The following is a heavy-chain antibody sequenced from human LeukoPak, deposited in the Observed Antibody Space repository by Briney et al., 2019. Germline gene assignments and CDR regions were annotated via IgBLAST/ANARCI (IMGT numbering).Heavy chain of an antibody. Sequence: SETLSLTCTVSGGSISSYYWSWIRQPPGKGLEWIGYIYYSGSTNYNPSLKSRVTISVDTSKNQFSLKLSSVTAADTAVYYCARPRFKYGHDSSGYYSSDNWFDPWGQGTLVTVSS. V-gene: IGHV4-59*08. CDR2: IYYSGST. J-gene: IGHJ5*02. CDR1: GGSISSYY. CDR3: ARPRFKYGHDSSGYYSSDNWFDP. D-gene: IGHD3-22*01.